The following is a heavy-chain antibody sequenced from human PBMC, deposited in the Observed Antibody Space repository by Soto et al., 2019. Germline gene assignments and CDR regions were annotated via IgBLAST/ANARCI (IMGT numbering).Heavy chain of an antibody. CDR3: AKPPPWYYHTPTSIPRFDP. D-gene: IGHD3-22*01. Sequence: GGSLRLSCPASGFTFSSYAMSWVRQAPGKGLEWVSAISVSGGSTYYADSVKGRVTISRDNSKNTVYLQMNSLRAEDTAVYYCAKPPPWYYHTPTSIPRFDPWGQGTLVIVSS. V-gene: IGHV3-23*01. CDR2: ISVSGGST. J-gene: IGHJ5*02. CDR1: GFTFSSYA.